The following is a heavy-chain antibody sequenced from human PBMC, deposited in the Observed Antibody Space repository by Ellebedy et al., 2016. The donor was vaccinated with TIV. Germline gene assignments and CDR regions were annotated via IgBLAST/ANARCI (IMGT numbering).Heavy chain of an antibody. D-gene: IGHD2-21*02. CDR2: MNNNGGNT. Sequence: GESLKISCSASGFTFSHYAMHWVRQAPGKGLEYVSAMNNNGGNTYYADSVKGRFTISRDNSKKPLYLQMNSLRPEDTAMYYCVKDRGDIIRDFDYWGQGTLVTVSS. CDR3: VKDRGDIIRDFDY. J-gene: IGHJ4*02. V-gene: IGHV3-64D*06. CDR1: GFTFSHYA.